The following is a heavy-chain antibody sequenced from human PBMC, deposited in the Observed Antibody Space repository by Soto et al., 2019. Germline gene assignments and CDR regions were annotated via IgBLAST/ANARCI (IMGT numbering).Heavy chain of an antibody. Sequence: SETLSLTCAFYGGSFIDYYWVWIRQPPGKGLEWIGSIYYSGSTYYNPSLKSRVTISVDTSKNQFSLKLSSVTAADTAVYYCARSMTTVVTLDYWGQGTLVTVSS. D-gene: IGHD4-17*01. CDR3: ARSMTTVVTLDY. CDR1: GGSFIDYY. V-gene: IGHV4-39*01. CDR2: IYYSGST. J-gene: IGHJ4*02.